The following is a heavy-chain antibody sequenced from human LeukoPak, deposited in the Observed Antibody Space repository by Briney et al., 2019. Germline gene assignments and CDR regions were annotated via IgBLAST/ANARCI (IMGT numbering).Heavy chain of an antibody. D-gene: IGHD4-11*01. V-gene: IGHV4-34*01. Sequence: SETLSLTCAVYGGSFSGYYWSWIRQPPGKGLEWIGGINHSGSTNYNPSLKSRVTISVDTSKNQFSLKLSSVTAADTAVYYCARAIKGDYIKTYYYYGMDVWGQGTTVTVSS. J-gene: IGHJ6*02. CDR2: INHSGST. CDR3: ARAIKGDYIKTYYYYGMDV. CDR1: GGSFSGYY.